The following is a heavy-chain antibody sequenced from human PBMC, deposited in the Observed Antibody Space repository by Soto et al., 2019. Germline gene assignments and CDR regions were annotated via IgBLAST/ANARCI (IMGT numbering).Heavy chain of an antibody. V-gene: IGHV3-7*01. J-gene: IGHJ4*02. CDR2: IKEDGSEK. Sequence: EVQLVESGGGLVQPGGSLRLSCAASGFTFSTYWMTWVRQAPGKGLEWVANIKEDGSEKYYVDSVKGRVTISRDNAKNSLFLQMNSLRAEDTAVYYCARDTYGDYAYWGQGTLVTVSS. CDR1: GFTFSTYW. CDR3: ARDTYGDYAY. D-gene: IGHD4-17*01.